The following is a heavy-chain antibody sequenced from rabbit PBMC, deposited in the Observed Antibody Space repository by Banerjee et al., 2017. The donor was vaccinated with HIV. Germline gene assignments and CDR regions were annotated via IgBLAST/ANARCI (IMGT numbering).Heavy chain of an antibody. CDR3: ARRYDSSGWGYYFTL. J-gene: IGHJ4*01. CDR2: INTSSGNT. Sequence: QEQLEESGGDLVKPEGSLTLTCTASGFSFSNKYVMCWVRQAPGKGLEWIACINTSSGNTVYASWAKGRFTISKTSSTTVTLQMTSLTAADTATYFCARRYDSSGWGYYFTLWGPGTLVTVS. V-gene: IGHV1S45*01. D-gene: IGHD4-1*01. CDR1: GFSFSNKYV.